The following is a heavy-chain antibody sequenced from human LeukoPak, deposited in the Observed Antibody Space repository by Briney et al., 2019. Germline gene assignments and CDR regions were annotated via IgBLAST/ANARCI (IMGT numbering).Heavy chain of an antibody. J-gene: IGHJ3*02. D-gene: IGHD3-22*01. Sequence: SETLSLTCTVSGGSISSYCWSWIRQPPGKGLEWIGYIYYSGSTNYNPSLKSRVTISVDTSKNQFSLKLSSVTAADTAVYYCARGIRHGAGAYYYDSSGNDAFDIWGQGTMVTVSS. CDR1: GGSISSYC. CDR2: IYYSGST. CDR3: ARGIRHGAGAYYYDSSGNDAFDI. V-gene: IGHV4-59*01.